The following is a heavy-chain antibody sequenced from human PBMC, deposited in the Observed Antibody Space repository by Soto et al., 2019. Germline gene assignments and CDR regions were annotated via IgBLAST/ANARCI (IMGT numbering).Heavy chain of an antibody. V-gene: IGHV1-18*01. CDR2: ISAYNGNT. J-gene: IGHJ4*02. CDR1: GYTFTSYG. CDR3: ARETSIAAADY. D-gene: IGHD6-13*01. Sequence: QVQLVQSGAEVKKPGASVKVSCKASGYTFTSYGISWVRQAPGQGLEWMGWISAYNGNTNYAQKLQGRVTMTTDTSTSPAYVELRSLSSEDTAVYYCARETSIAAADYWGQGPLVTVSS.